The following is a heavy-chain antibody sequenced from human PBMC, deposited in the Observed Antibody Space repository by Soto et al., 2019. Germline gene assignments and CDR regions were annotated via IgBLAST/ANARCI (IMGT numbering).Heavy chain of an antibody. CDR1: GGTFSSYA. CDR3: ASSPIGVAASYYYGMDV. J-gene: IGHJ6*02. Sequence: GXSVKVSCKASGGTFSSYAISWVRQAPGQGLEWMGGIIPIFGTANYAQKFQGRVTITADKSTSTAYMELSSLRSEDTAVYYCASSPIGVAASYYYGMDVWGQGPTVTVSS. D-gene: IGHD2-15*01. CDR2: IIPIFGTA. V-gene: IGHV1-69*06.